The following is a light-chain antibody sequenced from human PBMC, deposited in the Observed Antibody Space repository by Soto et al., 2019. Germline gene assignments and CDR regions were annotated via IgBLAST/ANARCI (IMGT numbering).Light chain of an antibody. CDR1: SSDVGAYNY. J-gene: IGLJ1*01. V-gene: IGLV2-14*01. CDR2: QVT. Sequence: QSALTQPASVSGSPGQTITISCTGTSSDVGAYNYVSWYQQQPGKAPKLMIYQVTNRPSGVSNRFSGSRSGNTASLTISGLQAEDEADYYCSSYTDSSNYVFGTGTKVTV. CDR3: SSYTDSSNYV.